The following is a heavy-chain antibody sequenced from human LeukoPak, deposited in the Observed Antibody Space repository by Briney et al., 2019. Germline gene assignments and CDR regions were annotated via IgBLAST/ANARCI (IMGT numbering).Heavy chain of an antibody. J-gene: IGHJ4*02. V-gene: IGHV3-48*03. CDR3: ARDRAVGATYFDY. Sequence: PGGSLRLSCAASGFIFSTYEMYWVRQAPGKGLEWVSYISSSGSTIYYADSVKGRFTISRDNAKNSLYLQMNSLRAEDTALYYCARDRAVGATYFDYWGQGTLVTVSS. D-gene: IGHD1-26*01. CDR2: ISSSGSTI. CDR1: GFIFSTYE.